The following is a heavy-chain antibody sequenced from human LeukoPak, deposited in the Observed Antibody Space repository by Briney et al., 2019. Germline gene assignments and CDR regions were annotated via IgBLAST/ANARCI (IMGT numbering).Heavy chain of an antibody. D-gene: IGHD3-10*01. Sequence: SETLSLTCAVSGYSISSGYYWGWIRQPPGKGLEWIGSIYHSGSTYYNPSLKSRVTISVDTSKNQFSLKLSSVTAADTAMYYCARPRYYGSGSLDYWGQGTLVTVSS. CDR2: IYHSGST. V-gene: IGHV4-38-2*01. J-gene: IGHJ4*02. CDR1: GYSISSGYY. CDR3: ARPRYYGSGSLDY.